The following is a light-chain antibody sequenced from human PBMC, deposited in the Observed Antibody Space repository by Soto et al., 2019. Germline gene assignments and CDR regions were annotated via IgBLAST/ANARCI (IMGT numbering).Light chain of an antibody. V-gene: IGKV3-11*01. CDR3: QQRSNWPPIT. CDR2: DAS. J-gene: IGKJ5*01. CDR1: QSVASN. Sequence: IVLTQSPVTLSVSPLEIDTLSFMASQSVASNLAWYQQKPGQAPRLLIYDASNRATGIPARFSGSGSGTDFTLTISSLEPEDFAVYYCQQRSNWPPITFGQGTRLEIK.